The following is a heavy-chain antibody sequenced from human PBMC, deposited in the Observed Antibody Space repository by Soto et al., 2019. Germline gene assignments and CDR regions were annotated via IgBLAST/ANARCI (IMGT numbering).Heavy chain of an antibody. CDR3: AKDSVITRIVVVARPQYYFDD. Sequence: GGSLRLSCAASGFTFSSYAMSWVRQAPGKGLEWVSAISGSGGSTYYADSVKGRFTISRDNSKNTLYLQMNSLRAEDTAVYYCAKDSVITRIVVVARPQYYFDDWGQGTRVTVSS. V-gene: IGHV3-23*01. D-gene: IGHD3-22*01. J-gene: IGHJ4*02. CDR1: GFTFSSYA. CDR2: ISGSGGST.